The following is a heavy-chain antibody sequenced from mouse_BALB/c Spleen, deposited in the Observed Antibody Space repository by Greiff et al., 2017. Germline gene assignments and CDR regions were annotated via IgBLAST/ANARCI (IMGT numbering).Heavy chain of an antibody. V-gene: IGHV5-6-5*01. CDR2: ISSGGST. CDR3: ARETCTFDY. J-gene: IGHJ2*01. Sequence: EVQGVGSGGGLVKPGGSLKLSCAASGFTFSSYSMSWVRQTPEKRLEWVASISSGGSTYYPDSVKGRFTISRDNARNILYLQMSSLRSEDTAMYYCARETCTFDYWGQGTTLTVSS. CDR1: GFTFSSYS.